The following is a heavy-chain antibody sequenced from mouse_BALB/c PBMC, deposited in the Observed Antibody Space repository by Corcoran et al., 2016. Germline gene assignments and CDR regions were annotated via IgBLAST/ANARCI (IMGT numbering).Heavy chain of an antibody. Sequence: EVQLQQSGAELVKPGASVKSSCTASGFNIKDTYMHWVKQRPEQGLEWIGRIDPANGNTKYDPKFQGKATITADTSSNTAYLQLSSLTSGDTAVYYCANWDWYFDVWGAGTTVTVSS. V-gene: IGHV14-3*02. J-gene: IGHJ1*01. CDR3: ANWDWYFDV. CDR1: GFNIKDTY. D-gene: IGHD4-1*01. CDR2: IDPANGNT.